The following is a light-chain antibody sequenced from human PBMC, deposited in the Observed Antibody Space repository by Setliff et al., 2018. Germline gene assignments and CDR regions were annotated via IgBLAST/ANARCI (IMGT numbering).Light chain of an antibody. J-gene: IGLJ1*01. CDR2: EVT. CDR3: TFYSGSNNFF. V-gene: IGLV2-8*01. Sequence: QSVLTQPPSASGSPGQSVTISCTGTGGLVGGYNYVSWYQQHPGKAPRLIIYEVTKRPSGVPDRFSGSNSGNTASLTVSGLQAEDEADYYCTFYSGSNNFFFGSGTKVTV. CDR1: GGLVGGYNY.